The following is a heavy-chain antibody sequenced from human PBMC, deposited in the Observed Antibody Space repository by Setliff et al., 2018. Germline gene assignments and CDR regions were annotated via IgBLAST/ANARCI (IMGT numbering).Heavy chain of an antibody. CDR1: GDSIMSPTYT. CDR3: ASWGSAIGFDL. D-gene: IGHD3-16*01. CDR2: ISRSGST. J-gene: IGHJ3*01. Sequence: SETLSLTCTVSGDSIMSPTYTWTWIRQLPGKGLERIGYISRSGSTSYNSSLKRQITISLDTSKNQFSLKMNSVTAADTAVYYCASWGSAIGFDLWGQGTVVTVSS. V-gene: IGHV4-31*01.